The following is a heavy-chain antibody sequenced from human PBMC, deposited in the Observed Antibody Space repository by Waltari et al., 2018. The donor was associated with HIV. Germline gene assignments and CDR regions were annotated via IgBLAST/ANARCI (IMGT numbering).Heavy chain of an antibody. CDR1: GDTFSTYA. D-gene: IGHD3-3*02. Sequence: QVQLVQSGAEVKRPGSSVKVSCTASGDTFSTYAINWVRQAPGQGLEWMGGIIPILGTAIYAQNFQGRVTITADESTSTAYMELSSLRSEDTAVYYCAREDSDISGVVRYYSYMDVWGRGTAVTVSS. V-gene: IGHV1-69*01. CDR2: IIPILGTA. J-gene: IGHJ6*03. CDR3: AREDSDISGVVRYYSYMDV.